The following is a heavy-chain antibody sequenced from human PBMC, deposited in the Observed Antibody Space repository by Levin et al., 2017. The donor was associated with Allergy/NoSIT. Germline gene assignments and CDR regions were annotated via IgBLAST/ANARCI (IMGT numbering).Heavy chain of an antibody. V-gene: IGHV3-66*01. Sequence: GGSLRLSCAASGFTVSSNYMSWVRQAPGKGLEWVSVIYSGGSTYYADSVKGRFTISRDNSKNTLYLQMNSLRAEDTAVYYCAREVGATQKKIYYYYGMDVWGQGTTVTVSS. J-gene: IGHJ6*02. CDR2: IYSGGST. D-gene: IGHD1-26*01. CDR1: GFTVSSNY. CDR3: AREVGATQKKIYYYYGMDV.